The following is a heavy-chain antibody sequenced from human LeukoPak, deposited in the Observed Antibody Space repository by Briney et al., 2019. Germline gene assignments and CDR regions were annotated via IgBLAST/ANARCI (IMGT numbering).Heavy chain of an antibody. CDR3: ARPLVTLKDYYYGMDV. V-gene: IGHV1-18*01. J-gene: IGHJ6*02. CDR1: GYTFTSYG. Sequence: ASVKVSCKASGYTFTSYGISWVRQAPGQGLEWMGWISAYNGNTNYAQKLQGRVTMTTDTSTSTAYMELRSLRSEDTAVYYCARPLVTLKDYYYGMDVWGQGTTVTVSS. D-gene: IGHD3-9*01. CDR2: ISAYNGNT.